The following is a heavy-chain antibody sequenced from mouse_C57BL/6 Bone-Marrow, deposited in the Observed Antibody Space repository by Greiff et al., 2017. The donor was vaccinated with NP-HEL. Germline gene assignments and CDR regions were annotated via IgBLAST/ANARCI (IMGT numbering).Heavy chain of an antibody. D-gene: IGHD2-1*01. CDR3: ARKGDYGNYGLYYLDY. CDR2: IDPEDGET. V-gene: IGHV14-2*01. J-gene: IGHJ2*01. Sequence: VQLQQSGAELVKPGASVKLSCTASGFNIKDYYMHWVKQRTEQGLEWIGRIDPEDGETKYAPKFQGKATITADTSSNTADLQLSSLTSEDTAVDYCARKGDYGNYGLYYLDYWGQGTTLTVSS. CDR1: GFNIKDYY.